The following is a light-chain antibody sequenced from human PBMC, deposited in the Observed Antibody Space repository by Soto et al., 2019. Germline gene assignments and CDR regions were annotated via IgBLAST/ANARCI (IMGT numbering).Light chain of an antibody. Sequence: AIQLTQSPSSLSASVGDRVTITCRASQGISSALAWYQQKPGKAPKLLIYDASILESGVPPRFSGSGSGTDFTLTISSLQPEDFATYYCQQFNSYPWTFGQGTKVEIK. CDR1: QGISSA. CDR2: DAS. CDR3: QQFNSYPWT. J-gene: IGKJ1*01. V-gene: IGKV1-13*02.